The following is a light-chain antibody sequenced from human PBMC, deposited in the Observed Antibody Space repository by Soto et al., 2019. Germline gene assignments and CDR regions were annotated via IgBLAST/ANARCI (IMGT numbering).Light chain of an antibody. CDR2: KAS. Sequence: DIQMTQSPSTLSVSVGDRVTITCRASQTISSWLDWYQKKPGKAPKLLIYKASTLKSGVPSRLRGSGYGTEFTITISSMQPDDFETYYCQHYNSYSEAFGHGTKVDI. CDR1: QTISSW. V-gene: IGKV1-5*03. CDR3: QHYNSYSEA. J-gene: IGKJ1*01.